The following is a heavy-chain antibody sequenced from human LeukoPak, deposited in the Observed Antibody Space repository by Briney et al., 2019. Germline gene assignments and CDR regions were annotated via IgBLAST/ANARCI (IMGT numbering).Heavy chain of an antibody. V-gene: IGHV3-53*01. CDR1: GFTFSDYY. CDR2: IYGGGDT. D-gene: IGHD6-19*01. CDR3: ARDQDGGWADYFDY. J-gene: IGHJ4*02. Sequence: GGSLRLSCAASGFTFSDYYMSWIRQAPGKGLEWVSVIYGGGDTYYADSVKGRFTISRDNSKNTLYLLMNSLRVEDTAIYYCARDQDGGWADYFDYWGQGTRVTVSS.